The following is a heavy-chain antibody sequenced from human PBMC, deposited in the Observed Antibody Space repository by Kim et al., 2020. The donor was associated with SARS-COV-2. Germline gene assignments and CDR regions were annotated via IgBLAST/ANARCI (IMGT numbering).Heavy chain of an antibody. D-gene: IGHD5-18*01. J-gene: IGHJ6*02. CDR1: GFTFSSYG. Sequence: GGSLRLSCAASGFTFSSYGMHWVRQAPGKGLEWVAVIWYDGSNKYYADSVKGRFTISRDNSKNTLYLQMNSLRAEDTAVYYCARDPQELQLWKYYYYYYGMDVWGQGTTVTVSS. CDR2: IWYDGSNK. V-gene: IGHV3-33*01. CDR3: ARDPQELQLWKYYYYYYGMDV.